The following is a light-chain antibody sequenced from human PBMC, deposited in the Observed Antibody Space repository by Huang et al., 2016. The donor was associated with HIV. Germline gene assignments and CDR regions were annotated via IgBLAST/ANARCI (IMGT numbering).Light chain of an antibody. V-gene: IGKV1-39*01. J-gene: IGKJ1*01. CDR1: QNINSV. Sequence: DIQLTQSPSSLSASVGDRVTITCRASQNINSVLNWYKQTPGKAPNLRIYAASSLQSGVPSRVSGSGSGTDFTLTISGLQPVDLGTYYCQQSYNTSWTFGQGTTVEIK. CDR3: QQSYNTSWT. CDR2: AAS.